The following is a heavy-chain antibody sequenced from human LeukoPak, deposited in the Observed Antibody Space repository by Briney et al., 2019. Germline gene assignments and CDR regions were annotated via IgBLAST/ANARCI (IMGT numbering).Heavy chain of an antibody. V-gene: IGHV3-21*01. D-gene: IGHD2-2*01. CDR2: ISSSRSYI. J-gene: IGHJ4*02. Sequence: GGSLRLSCAASGFTFSSYSMNWVRQAPGKGLEWVSSISSSRSYIYYADSVKGRFTISRDNAKNSLYLQMNSLRAEDTAVYYCARDPSSRPFLWGQGTLVTVSS. CDR1: GFTFSSYS. CDR3: ARDPSSRPFL.